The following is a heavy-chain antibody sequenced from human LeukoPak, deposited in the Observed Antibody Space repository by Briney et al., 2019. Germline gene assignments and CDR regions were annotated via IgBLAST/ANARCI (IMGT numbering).Heavy chain of an antibody. V-gene: IGHV3-33*01. CDR1: GFTFSSYG. CDR3: ARTYSSGWYYFDY. CDR2: IWYDGSNK. J-gene: IGHJ4*02. D-gene: IGHD6-19*01. Sequence: GGSLRLSCAASGFTFSSYGMHWVRQAPGKGLEWVAVIWYDGSNKYYADSVKGRFTISRDNSKNTLYLQMNSLRAEDTAVYYCARTYSSGWYYFDYWGQGTLVTVSS.